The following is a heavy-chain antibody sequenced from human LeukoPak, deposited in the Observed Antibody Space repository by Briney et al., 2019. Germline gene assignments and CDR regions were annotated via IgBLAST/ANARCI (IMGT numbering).Heavy chain of an antibody. D-gene: IGHD1-14*01. CDR3: AGTIRKDTFDY. J-gene: IGHJ4*02. CDR2: ISSSGSTI. V-gene: IGHV3-11*01. Sequence: GGSLRLSCAASGFTFSDYYMSWIRQAPGKGLEWVSYISSSGSTIYYADSVKGRFTISRDSAKNSLYLQMNSLRAEDTAVYYCAGTIRKDTFDYWGQGTLVTVSS. CDR1: GFTFSDYY.